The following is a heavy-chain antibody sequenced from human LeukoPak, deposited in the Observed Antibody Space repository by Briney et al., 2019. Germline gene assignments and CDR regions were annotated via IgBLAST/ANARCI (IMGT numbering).Heavy chain of an antibody. J-gene: IGHJ4*02. CDR2: ISGSGDTT. Sequence: PGGSLRLSCAASGFTFSSYAMSWVRQAPGKGLEWVSGISGSGDTTYYADSVKGRFSISRDTSKNTLNLQMNGLRAEDTAVYYCAKSRYYYDSRGYFDYWGQGTLVTVSS. V-gene: IGHV3-23*01. CDR1: GFTFSSYA. CDR3: AKSRYYYDSRGYFDY. D-gene: IGHD3-22*01.